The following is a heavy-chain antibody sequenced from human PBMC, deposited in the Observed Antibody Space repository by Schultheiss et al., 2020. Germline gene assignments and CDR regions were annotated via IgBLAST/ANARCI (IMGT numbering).Heavy chain of an antibody. D-gene: IGHD1-26*01. CDR1: GFTFSSYA. Sequence: GESLKISCAASGFTFSSYAMSWVRQAPGKGLEWVSTFSGSGGSTYYADSVKGRFTISRDNSKNTLFLQMNSLRAEDTAVYYCAKDLSAQWELLPFDYWGQGTLVTVSS. J-gene: IGHJ4*02. CDR2: FSGSGGST. V-gene: IGHV3-23*01. CDR3: AKDLSAQWELLPFDY.